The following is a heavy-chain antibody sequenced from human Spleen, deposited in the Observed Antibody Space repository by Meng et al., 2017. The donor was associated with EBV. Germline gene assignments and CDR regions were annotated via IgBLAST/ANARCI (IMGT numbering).Heavy chain of an antibody. D-gene: IGHD6-25*01. CDR3: ARHGIVTSGAAIDY. Sequence: QLQVQVSGPRRVTPAETLALPWTVSGGSISSRSYYVGWIRQPPGKGLEWIGSMYYSGSTSLKSRLTISVDASKNQFSLELSSVTAADTAVYYCARHGIVTSGAAIDYWGQGTLVTVSS. J-gene: IGHJ4*02. CDR1: GGSISSRSYY. V-gene: IGHV4-39*01. CDR2: MYYSGST.